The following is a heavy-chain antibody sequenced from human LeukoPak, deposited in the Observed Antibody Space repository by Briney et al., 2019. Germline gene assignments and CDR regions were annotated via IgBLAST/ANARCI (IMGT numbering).Heavy chain of an antibody. CDR3: ARELGSVTGATDN. J-gene: IGHJ4*02. CDR2: ISGSSSYT. V-gene: IGHV3-11*05. CDR1: GFTFRDYY. D-gene: IGHD1-7*01. Sequence: PGGSLRLSCAASGFTFRDYYMSWSRRAPGKGLEWISYISGSSSYTNYADSVKGRFTISRDNAKNSLYLQRSSLRAEDTAVYYCARELGSVTGATDNWGQGTLVTVSS.